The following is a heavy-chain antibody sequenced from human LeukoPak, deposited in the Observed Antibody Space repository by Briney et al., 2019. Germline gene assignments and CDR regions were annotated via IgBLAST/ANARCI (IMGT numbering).Heavy chain of an antibody. Sequence: SETLSLTCAVYGGSFSGYYWSWIRQPPGKGLEWIGEINHSGSTNYNPSLKSRVTISVDTSKNQFSLKLSSVTAADTAVYYCARGELRYFDWLPSMDVWGQGTTVTVSS. J-gene: IGHJ6*02. CDR2: INHSGST. CDR3: ARGELRYFDWLPSMDV. D-gene: IGHD3-9*01. CDR1: GGSFSGYY. V-gene: IGHV4-34*01.